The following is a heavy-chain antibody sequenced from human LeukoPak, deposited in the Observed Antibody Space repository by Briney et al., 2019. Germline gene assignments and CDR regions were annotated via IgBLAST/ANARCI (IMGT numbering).Heavy chain of an antibody. Sequence: GASVKVSCKASGYTFPSYFMHWVRQAPGQGLEWMGIINPTGGSTTYAQKFQGRVTMTRDTSTSTVYMELSSLRSDDTAVYYCARFAYCSGGSCYSRYYYYYGMDVWGQGTTVTVSS. V-gene: IGHV1-46*01. D-gene: IGHD2-15*01. CDR1: GYTFPSYF. J-gene: IGHJ6*02. CDR3: ARFAYCSGGSCYSRYYYYYGMDV. CDR2: INPTGGST.